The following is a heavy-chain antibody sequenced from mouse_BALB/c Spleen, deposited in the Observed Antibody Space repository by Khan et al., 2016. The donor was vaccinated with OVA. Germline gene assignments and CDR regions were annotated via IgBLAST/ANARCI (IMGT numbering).Heavy chain of an antibody. CDR1: GYTFTSYY. D-gene: IGHD4-1*01. CDR2: INPSDGDS. CDR3: TRSGYGTFDY. J-gene: IGHJ3*01. V-gene: IGHV1-53*01. Sequence: QVQLQQSGTELVKPGASVRLSCKASGYTFTSYYMYWVKQRPGQGLEWIGEINPSDGDSNFNENFKSKATLTVDKSSPTAYMQLSSLTSEDSAVYYCTRSGYGTFDYWGQGTLVTVSA.